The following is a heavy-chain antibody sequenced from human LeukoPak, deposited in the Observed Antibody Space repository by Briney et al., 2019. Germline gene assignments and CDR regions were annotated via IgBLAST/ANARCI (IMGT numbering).Heavy chain of an antibody. CDR1: GFTFSSYG. Sequence: GGSLRLSCAASGFTFSSYGMHWVRQAPGKGLEWVAVISYDGSNKYYADSVKGRFTISRDNSKNTLYLQMNSLRAEDTAVYYCAKDKADSGYDKSISIYYYYGMDVWGQGTTVTVSS. D-gene: IGHD5-12*01. J-gene: IGHJ6*02. CDR2: ISYDGSNK. CDR3: AKDKADSGYDKSISIYYYYGMDV. V-gene: IGHV3-30*18.